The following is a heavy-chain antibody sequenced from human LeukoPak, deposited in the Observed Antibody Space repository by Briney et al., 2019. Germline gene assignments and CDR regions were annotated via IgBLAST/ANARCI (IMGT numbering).Heavy chain of an antibody. D-gene: IGHD2-2*01. V-gene: IGHV4-34*01. J-gene: IGHJ4*02. CDR2: INHSGST. Sequence: SETLSLTCAVYGGSFSGYYWSWLRQPPGKGLEWIGEINHSGSTNYNPSLKSRVTISVDTSKNQFSLKLSSVTAADTAVYYCASRANCSSTSCYVFDYWGQGTLVTVSS. CDR1: GGSFSGYY. CDR3: ASRANCSSTSCYVFDY.